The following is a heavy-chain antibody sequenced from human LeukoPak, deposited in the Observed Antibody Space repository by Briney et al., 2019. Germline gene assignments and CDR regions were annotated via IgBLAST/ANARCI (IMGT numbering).Heavy chain of an antibody. CDR2: IYYSGST. Sequence: SSETLSLTCTVSGGSISSSSYYWGWIRQPPGKGLEWIGSIYYSGSTYYNPSLKSRVTISLDTSKNQFSLKLSSVTAADTAVYYCARQRRYCSSTSCYAFDYWGQGTLVTVSS. J-gene: IGHJ4*02. V-gene: IGHV4-39*01. CDR3: ARQRRYCSSTSCYAFDY. D-gene: IGHD2-2*01. CDR1: GGSISSSSYY.